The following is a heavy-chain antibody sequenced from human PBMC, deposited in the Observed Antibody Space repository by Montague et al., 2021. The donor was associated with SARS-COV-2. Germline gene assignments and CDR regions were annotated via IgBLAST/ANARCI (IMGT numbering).Heavy chain of an antibody. J-gene: IGHJ6*02. CDR1: GGSISSSSYY. CDR2: IYYSGST. CDR3: ARAFTDWLRYYGMDV. Sequence: SETLSLTRTVSGGSISSSSYYWGWIRQPPGKGLEWIGSIYYSGSTYYXXXLKSRVTISVDTSKNQFSLKLSSVTVADTAVYYCARAFTDWLRYYGMDVWGQGTTVTVSS. V-gene: IGHV4-39*01. D-gene: IGHD3-9*01.